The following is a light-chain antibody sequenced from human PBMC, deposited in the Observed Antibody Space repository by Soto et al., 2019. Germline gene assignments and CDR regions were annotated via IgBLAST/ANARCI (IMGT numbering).Light chain of an antibody. V-gene: IGKV3-20*01. CDR1: QSVSSSY. Sequence: EIVWTQSPGTRSLSPGERATLSCRASQSVSSSYLAWYQKKPGQAPRLLIYGASSRATGTPDRFSGSGSGTDFNLTISRLETEDFAVYDCQQYGSSPFSFGGGTKVDIK. CDR3: QQYGSSPFS. CDR2: GAS. J-gene: IGKJ4*01.